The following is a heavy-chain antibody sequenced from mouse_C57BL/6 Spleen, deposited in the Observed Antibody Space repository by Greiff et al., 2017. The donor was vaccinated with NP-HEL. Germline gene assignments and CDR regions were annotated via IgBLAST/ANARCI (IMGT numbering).Heavy chain of an antibody. J-gene: IGHJ1*03. CDR2: IHPNSGST. Sequence: QVQLKQPGAELVKPGASVKLSCKASGYTFTSYWMHWVKQRPGQGLEWIGMIHPNSGSTNYNEKFKSKATLTVDKSSSTAYMQLSSLTSEDSAVYYCARSAYGNSWYFDVWGTGTTVTVSS. V-gene: IGHV1-64*01. D-gene: IGHD2-1*01. CDR1: GYTFTSYW. CDR3: ARSAYGNSWYFDV.